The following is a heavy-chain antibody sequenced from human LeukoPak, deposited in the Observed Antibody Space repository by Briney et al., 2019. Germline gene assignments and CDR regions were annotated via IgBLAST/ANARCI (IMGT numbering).Heavy chain of an antibody. CDR2: INHSGST. Sequence: PSETLSLTCTVSGGSISGYYWSWIRQPPGKGLEWIGEINHSGSTNYNPSLKSRVTISVDTSKNQFSLKLSSVTAADTAVYYCATLDYTAYYYYMDVWGKGTTVTVSS. CDR3: ATLDYTAYYYYMDV. CDR1: GGSISGYY. V-gene: IGHV4-34*01. J-gene: IGHJ6*03. D-gene: IGHD4-11*01.